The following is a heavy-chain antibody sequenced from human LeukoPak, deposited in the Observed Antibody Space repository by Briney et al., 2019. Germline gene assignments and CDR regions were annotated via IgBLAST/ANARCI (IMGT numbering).Heavy chain of an antibody. CDR2: VNPNSGGT. Sequence: ASVKVSCKASGYTFTGYYMHWVRQAPGQGLEWMGWVNPNSGGTNYAQKFQGRVTMTRDTSTSTAYMELRSLRSDDTAVYYCARDRFGYSSGWYNYWGQGTLVTVSS. D-gene: IGHD6-19*01. CDR1: GYTFTGYY. J-gene: IGHJ4*02. CDR3: ARDRFGYSSGWYNY. V-gene: IGHV1-2*02.